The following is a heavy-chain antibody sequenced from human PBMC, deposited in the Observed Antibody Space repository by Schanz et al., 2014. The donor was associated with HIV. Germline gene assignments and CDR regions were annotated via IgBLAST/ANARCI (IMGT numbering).Heavy chain of an antibody. V-gene: IGHV1-69*01. J-gene: IGHJ4*02. CDR3: AREEGHCSGGSCYSQFDY. CDR2: MVPIFGTA. CDR1: GGTFSNYA. Sequence: QVQVVQSGAELKKPGSSVRVSCKTSGGTFSNYAVSWVRQAPGQGLEWMGGMVPIFGTADYAQKFQDRVTISADESTNTAYMELSSLRSEDTAVYYCAREEGHCSGGSCYSQFDYWGQGTLVTVSS. D-gene: IGHD2-15*01.